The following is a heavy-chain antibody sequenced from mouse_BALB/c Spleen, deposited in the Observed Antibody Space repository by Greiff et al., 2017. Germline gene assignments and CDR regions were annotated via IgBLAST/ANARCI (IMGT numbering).Heavy chain of an antibody. CDR2: ISSGGSYT. CDR3: ARGGGNYGYAMDY. D-gene: IGHD2-1*01. J-gene: IGHJ4*01. V-gene: IGHV5-9-4*01. Sequence: EVKLVESGGGLVKPGGSLKLSCAASGFTFSSYAMSWVRQSPEKRLEWVAEISSGGSYTYYPDTVTGRFTISRDNAKNTLYLEMSSLRSEDTAMYYCARGGGNYGYAMDYWGQGTSVTVSS. CDR1: GFTFSSYA.